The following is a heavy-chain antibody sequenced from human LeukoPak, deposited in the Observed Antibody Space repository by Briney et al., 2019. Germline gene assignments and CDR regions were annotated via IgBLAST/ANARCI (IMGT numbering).Heavy chain of an antibody. CDR2: IYYSGST. Sequence: SETLSLTCTVSGGSISSYYWSWIRQPPAKGLEWIGYIYYSGSTNYNPSLKSRVTISVDTSKNQFSLKLSSVTAADTAVYYCAGSRSYFDYWGQGTLVTVSS. CDR3: AGSRSYFDY. CDR1: GGSISSYY. V-gene: IGHV4-59*01. J-gene: IGHJ4*02.